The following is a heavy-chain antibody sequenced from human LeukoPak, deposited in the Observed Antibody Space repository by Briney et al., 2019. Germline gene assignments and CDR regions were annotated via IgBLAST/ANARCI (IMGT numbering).Heavy chain of an antibody. CDR2: IYYSGST. D-gene: IGHD3-22*01. Sequence: SETLSLTCTVSGGSISSSSYYWGWIRQPPGKGLEWIGSIYYSGSTYYNSSLKSRVTISVDTSKNRFSLRLSSVTSADTAVYYCASSDSSGYYVDSWGQGTLVTVSS. V-gene: IGHV4-39*07. CDR3: ASSDSSGYYVDS. CDR1: GGSISSSSYY. J-gene: IGHJ4*02.